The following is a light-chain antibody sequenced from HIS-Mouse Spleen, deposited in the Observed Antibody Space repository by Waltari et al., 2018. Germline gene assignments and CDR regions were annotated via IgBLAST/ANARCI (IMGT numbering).Light chain of an antibody. V-gene: IGKV4-1*01. J-gene: IGKJ2*01. CDR3: QQYYSTPYT. Sequence: DIVMTQSPDSLAVSLGERATINCKFSQSVLYSSNNKNYLAWYQQKPGQPPKLLIYWASTRESGVPDRFSGSGSGTDFTLTISSLHAEDVAVYYCQQYYSTPYTFGQGTKLDIK. CDR1: QSVLYSSNNKNY. CDR2: WAS.